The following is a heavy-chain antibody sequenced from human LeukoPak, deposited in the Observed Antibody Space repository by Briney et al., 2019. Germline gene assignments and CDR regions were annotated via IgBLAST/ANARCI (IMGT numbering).Heavy chain of an antibody. CDR3: ARMTKYCSGGSCYYFDY. D-gene: IGHD2-15*01. CDR1: GFTFSSYW. J-gene: IGHJ4*02. Sequence: GGSLRLSCAASGFTFSSYWMHWVRQAPGKGLVWVSRINSDGSSTSYADSVKGRFTISRDNAKNTLYLQMNSLRAEDTAVYYCARMTKYCSGGSCYYFDYWGQGTLVTVSS. V-gene: IGHV3-74*01. CDR2: INSDGSST.